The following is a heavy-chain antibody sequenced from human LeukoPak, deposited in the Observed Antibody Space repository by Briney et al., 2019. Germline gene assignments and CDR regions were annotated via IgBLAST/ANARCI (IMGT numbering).Heavy chain of an antibody. J-gene: IGHJ4*02. D-gene: IGHD3-22*01. CDR1: GFTFDDYA. CDR2: ISWNSGSI. Sequence: PGGSLRVSCAASGFTFDDYARHWVRQAPGKGLEWVSGISWNSGSIGYADSVKGRFTISRDNSKNTLYLQMNSLRAEDTAVYYCAKPKYYYDSSGYYDYWGQGTLVTVSS. CDR3: AKPKYYYDSSGYYDY. V-gene: IGHV3-9*01.